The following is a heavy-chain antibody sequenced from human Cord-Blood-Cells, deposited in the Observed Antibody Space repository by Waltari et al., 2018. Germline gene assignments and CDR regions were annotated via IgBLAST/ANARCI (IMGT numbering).Heavy chain of an antibody. J-gene: IGHJ6*03. V-gene: IGHV4-34*01. CDR1: GGSFSGYY. Sequence: QVQLQQWGAGLLKPSETLSLTCAVYGGSFSGYYWSWIRQPPGKGLEWIGEINHSGSTNYNPSLKSRVTISVDTSKNQFSLKLSSVTAADTAVYYCARRQPYSYGYYYYYYMDVWGKGTTVTVSS. D-gene: IGHD5-18*01. CDR3: ARRQPYSYGYYYYYYMDV. CDR2: INHSGST.